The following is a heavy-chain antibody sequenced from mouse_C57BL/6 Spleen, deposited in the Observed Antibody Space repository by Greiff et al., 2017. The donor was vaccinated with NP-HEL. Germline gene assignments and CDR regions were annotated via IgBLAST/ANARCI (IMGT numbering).Heavy chain of an antibody. V-gene: IGHV1-4*01. CDR1: GYTFTSYT. J-gene: IGHJ3*01. D-gene: IGHD2-10*02. CDR2: INPSSGYT. CDR3: AREEYGNYGAY. Sequence: VKLQESGAELARPGASVKMSCKASGYTFTSYTMHWVKQRPGQGLEWIGYINPSSGYTKYNQKFKDKATLTADKSSSTAYMQLSSLTSEDSAVYYCAREEYGNYGAYWGQGTLVTVSA.